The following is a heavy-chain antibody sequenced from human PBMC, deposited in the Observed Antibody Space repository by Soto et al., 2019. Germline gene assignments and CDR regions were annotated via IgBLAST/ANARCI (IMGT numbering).Heavy chain of an antibody. CDR2: VSGSGGST. Sequence: EVQLLESGGGLVQPGGSLRLSCAASGFTFSSYAMSWVRQAPGKGLKWVSTVSGSGGSTYYANSVKGRFTISRDNSKNTLYLQMNSLRAEDTAVYYCAKEGRLLQDYWGQGTLVTVSS. CDR3: AKEGRLLQDY. V-gene: IGHV3-23*01. CDR1: GFTFSSYA. D-gene: IGHD2-15*01. J-gene: IGHJ4*02.